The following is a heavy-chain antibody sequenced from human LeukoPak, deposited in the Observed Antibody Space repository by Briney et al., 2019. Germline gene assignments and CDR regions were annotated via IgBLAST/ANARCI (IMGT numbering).Heavy chain of an antibody. CDR1: GYTFTSYG. CDR2: ISAYNGNT. V-gene: IGHV1-18*01. Sequence: GASVKVSCKASGYTFTSYGISWVRQAPGQGLEWMGWISAYNGNTNYAQKLQGRVTMTTDTSTSTAYMELRSLRSDDTAVYYCARLLWFGEFLTGPTDPWGQGTQVIVSS. D-gene: IGHD3-10*01. CDR3: ARLLWFGEFLTGPTDP. J-gene: IGHJ5*02.